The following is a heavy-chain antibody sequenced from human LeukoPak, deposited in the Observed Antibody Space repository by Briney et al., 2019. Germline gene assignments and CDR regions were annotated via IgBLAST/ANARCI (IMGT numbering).Heavy chain of an antibody. CDR1: GFTVSSNY. J-gene: IGHJ4*02. V-gene: IGHV3-53*01. Sequence: GGSLRLSCAASGFTVSSNYMSWVRQAPGKGLEWVSVIYSGGSTYYADSVKGRFTISRDNSKNTLYLQMNSLRAEDTAVYYCARDPSQVTPGPGWGQGTLVTVSS. CDR2: IYSGGST. CDR3: ARDPSQVTPGPG. D-gene: IGHD4-23*01.